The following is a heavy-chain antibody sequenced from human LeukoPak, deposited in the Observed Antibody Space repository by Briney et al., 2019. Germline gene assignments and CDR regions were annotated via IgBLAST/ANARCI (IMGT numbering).Heavy chain of an antibody. J-gene: IGHJ6*02. CDR3: ARVRTGSVGYYAMDV. Sequence: GGSLRLSCAASGFTFSSYDMHWVRQVTGKGLEWVSAVGTVGDTYYPGSVKGRFTVSRENARNSLFLQMNSLRAGDTAVYYCARVRTGSVGYYAMDVWGQGTTVTVSS. V-gene: IGHV3-13*01. CDR2: VGTVGDT. CDR1: GFTFSSYD. D-gene: IGHD1-26*01.